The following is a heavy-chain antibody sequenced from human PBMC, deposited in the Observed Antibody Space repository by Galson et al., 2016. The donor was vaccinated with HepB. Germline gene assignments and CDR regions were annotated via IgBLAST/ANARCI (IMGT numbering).Heavy chain of an antibody. D-gene: IGHD5-18*01. V-gene: IGHV3-7*03. CDR3: TTSSTRGYTYGPSAY. CDR2: IKQGGSEK. CDR1: GFTFSMYW. J-gene: IGHJ4*02. Sequence: SLRLSCAASGFTFSMYWMSWVRQAPGKGLEWVANIKQGGSEKYYVESVRGRFTISRDNAKNSLFLQMNSLKTEDTAVYYCTTSSTRGYTYGPSAYWGRGTLVAVSS.